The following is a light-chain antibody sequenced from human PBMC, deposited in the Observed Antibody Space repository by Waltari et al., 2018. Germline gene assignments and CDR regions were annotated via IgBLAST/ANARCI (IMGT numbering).Light chain of an antibody. V-gene: IGKV3-20*01. J-gene: IGKJ1*01. CDR3: QHYVRLPVT. CDR2: GAF. Sequence: EIVLTQSPGTLSLSPGEIVILSCRVSQSVSRALAWYQQKPGPAPRLLIYGAFNRATGIPDRIRGSGSGTDFGLSISRLEPEDLAVYSCQHYVRLPVTFGQGTKVEIK. CDR1: QSVSRA.